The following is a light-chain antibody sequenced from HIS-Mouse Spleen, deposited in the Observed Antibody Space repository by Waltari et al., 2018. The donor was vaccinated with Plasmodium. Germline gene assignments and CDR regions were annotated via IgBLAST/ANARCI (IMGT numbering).Light chain of an antibody. V-gene: IGKV2-28*01. Sequence: DIVMTQSPLSLPVTPGEPASISCRSSQSLLHSDGYTYLAWYLQKPGQSPQILIYLGSNRASGVPDRFSGSGSGTDFTLKISRVEAEDVGVYYCMQALQTPRTFGQGTKVEIK. J-gene: IGKJ1*01. CDR3: MQALQTPRT. CDR2: LGS. CDR1: QSLLHSDGYTY.